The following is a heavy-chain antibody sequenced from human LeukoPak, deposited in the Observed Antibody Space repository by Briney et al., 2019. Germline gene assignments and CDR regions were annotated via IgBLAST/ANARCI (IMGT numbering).Heavy chain of an antibody. V-gene: IGHV3-48*02. D-gene: IGHD1-26*01. CDR1: GFTFSTYG. CDR2: ISDSSSTI. CDR3: ARDCSGSYLRYYFDY. Sequence: AESLRLSCAASGFTFSTYGMNWVRQAPGKGLEWVSYISDSSSTIYYADSVNGRFTISRDNAKNSLYLQMNSLRDEDTAVYYCARDCSGSYLRYYFDYWGQGTLVTVSS. J-gene: IGHJ4*02.